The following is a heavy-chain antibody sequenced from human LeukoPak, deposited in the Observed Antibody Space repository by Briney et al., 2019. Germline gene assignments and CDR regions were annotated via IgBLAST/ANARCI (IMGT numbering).Heavy chain of an antibody. V-gene: IGHV4-59*11. CDR3: AREAPPSSSILDWYFDL. CDR1: GGSITNHF. J-gene: IGHJ2*01. CDR2: IYYSGST. D-gene: IGHD6-13*01. Sequence: SETLSLTCTVSGGSITNHFWSWIRQSPGKGLEWIGYIYYSGSTRYNPSLKSRVTISVDTSKKQFSLNLSSVTAADTAVYYCAREAPPSSSILDWYFDLWGRGTLVTVSS.